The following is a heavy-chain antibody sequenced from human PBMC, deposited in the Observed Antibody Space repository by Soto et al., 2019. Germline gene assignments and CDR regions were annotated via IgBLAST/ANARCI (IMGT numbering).Heavy chain of an antibody. J-gene: IGHJ1*01. D-gene: IGHD6-19*01. V-gene: IGHV4-34*01. CDR2: INHSGST. CDR1: GGSFSGYY. CDR3: ARAKQWLPQYFQH. Sequence: PSETLSLTCAVYGGSFSGYYWSWIRQPPGKGLEWIGEINHSGSTNYNPSLKSRVTISVDTSKNQFSLKLSSVTAADTAVYYCARAKQWLPQYFQHWGQGTLVTVSS.